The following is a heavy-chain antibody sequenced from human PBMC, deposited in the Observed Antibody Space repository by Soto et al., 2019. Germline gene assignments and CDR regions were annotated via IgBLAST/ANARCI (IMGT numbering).Heavy chain of an antibody. CDR1: GFTFSNDW. V-gene: IGHV3-7*01. J-gene: IGHJ6*03. Sequence: GGSLRLSCAASGFTFSNDWMNWVRQAPGKGLEWVANIKEDGSEKYYVDSVKGRFTISRDNAKNSLYLQMNGLRAEDTAVYYCARDLQYYYYMDVWGKGTTVTVSS. CDR3: ARDLQYYYYMDV. CDR2: IKEDGSEK.